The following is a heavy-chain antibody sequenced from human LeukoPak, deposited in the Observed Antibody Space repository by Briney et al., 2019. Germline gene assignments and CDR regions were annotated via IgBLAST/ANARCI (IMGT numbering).Heavy chain of an antibody. CDR1: GFTFSSSA. J-gene: IGHJ4*02. Sequence: GGSLRLSCAASGFTFSSSAMHWVRQAPGKGLEWVTFISYDGSNKYYADSVKGRFTISRDNSKNTLYLQMNSLRAEDTGVYYCARDPIERYSSGLVLIPYYFYYWGQGTLVAVSS. V-gene: IGHV3-30-3*01. D-gene: IGHD6-19*01. CDR2: ISYDGSNK. CDR3: ARDPIERYSSGLVLIPYYFYY.